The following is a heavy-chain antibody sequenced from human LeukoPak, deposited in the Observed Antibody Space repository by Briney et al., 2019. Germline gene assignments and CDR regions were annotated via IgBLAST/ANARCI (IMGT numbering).Heavy chain of an antibody. Sequence: GGSLILSCAASGFTFSSFELNWVRQAPGKGLEWVSYISSSGSTIYYADSVKGRFTISRDSAKNSLYLQMNSLRAEDTAVYYCARDYGYEIDYWGQGTLVTVSS. V-gene: IGHV3-48*03. CDR1: GFTFSSFE. J-gene: IGHJ4*02. CDR2: ISSSGSTI. CDR3: ARDYGYEIDY. D-gene: IGHD5-24*01.